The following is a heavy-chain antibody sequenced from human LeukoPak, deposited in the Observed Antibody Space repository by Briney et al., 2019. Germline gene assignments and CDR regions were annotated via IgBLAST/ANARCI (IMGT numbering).Heavy chain of an antibody. D-gene: IGHD3-3*01. V-gene: IGHV4-39*07. CDR3: ARGILTYSFDY. Sequence: SETLSLTCTVSGGSITNPNYYWGWIRQPPGKGLEWIGSIYYDRSTYYNSSLKSRVTISVDTSKNQFSLKLSSVTAADTAVYYCARGILTYSFDYWGQGTLVTVSS. CDR1: GGSITNPNYY. CDR2: IYYDRST. J-gene: IGHJ4*02.